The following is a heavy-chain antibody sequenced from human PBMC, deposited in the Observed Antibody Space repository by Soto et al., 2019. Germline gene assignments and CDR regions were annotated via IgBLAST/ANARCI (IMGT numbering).Heavy chain of an antibody. V-gene: IGHV1-46*01. CDR1: GYTFTSYY. D-gene: IGHD3-16*02. CDR3: ARVTMITFGGVIPFDY. J-gene: IGHJ4*02. Sequence: ASVKVSCKASGYTFTSYYMHCVRQAPGQGLEWMGIINPSGGSTSYAQKFQGRVTMTRDTSTSTVYMELSSLRSEDTAVYYCARVTMITFGGVIPFDYWGQGTLVTVSS. CDR2: INPSGGST.